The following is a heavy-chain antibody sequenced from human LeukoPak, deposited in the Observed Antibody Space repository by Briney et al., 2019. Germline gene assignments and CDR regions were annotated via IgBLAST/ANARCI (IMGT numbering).Heavy chain of an antibody. J-gene: IGHJ4*02. Sequence: ASVTVSCKASGYTFTNYHINWVRQATGQGLEWMGWMNPNNGDSGYAQKFQGTVTITRDTSISTSYMELSSLRSDDTAVYFCARTPSFTASGSAYWGQGTLVTVSS. V-gene: IGHV1-8*03. CDR1: GYTFTNYH. CDR3: ARTPSFTASGSAY. CDR2: MNPNNGDS. D-gene: IGHD2-21*02.